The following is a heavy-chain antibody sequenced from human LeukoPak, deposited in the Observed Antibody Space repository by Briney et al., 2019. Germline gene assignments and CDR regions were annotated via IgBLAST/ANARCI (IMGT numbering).Heavy chain of an antibody. Sequence: GGSLRLSCAASGFTFSSYEMNWVRQAPGKGLEWVSYISSSGSTIYYADSVKGRFTISRDNAKNSLYLQMNSLRAEDTAVYYCAKRTMHYYDSSGYYDYWGQGTLVTVSS. CDR3: AKRTMHYYDSSGYYDY. V-gene: IGHV3-48*03. D-gene: IGHD3-22*01. CDR2: ISSSGSTI. CDR1: GFTFSSYE. J-gene: IGHJ4*02.